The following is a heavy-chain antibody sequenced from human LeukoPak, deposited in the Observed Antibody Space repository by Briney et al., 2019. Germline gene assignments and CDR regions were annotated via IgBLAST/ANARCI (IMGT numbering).Heavy chain of an antibody. V-gene: IGHV4-59*01. CDR3: ARMVPTDYCSSTSCYTLRWFDP. CDR2: IYYSGST. D-gene: IGHD2-2*02. J-gene: IGHJ5*02. Sequence: SETLSPTCTVSGGSISSYYWSWIRQPPGKGLEWIGYIYYSGSTNYNPSLKSRVTISVDTSKNQFSLKLSSVTAADTAVYYCARMVPTDYCSSTSCYTLRWFDPWGQGTLVTVSS. CDR1: GGSISSYY.